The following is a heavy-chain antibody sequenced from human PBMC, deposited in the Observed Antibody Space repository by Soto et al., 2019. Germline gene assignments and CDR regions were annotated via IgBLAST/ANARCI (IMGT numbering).Heavy chain of an antibody. D-gene: IGHD3-3*01. V-gene: IGHV4-34*01. Sequence: SETLSLTCAVYGEPFSAYYWSWIRQSPGKGLEWIGEINHSGSTNYNPSLKSRVTISLNTSKKQFSLSLSSVTAADTAVYYCATQIDSYFDYWGQGTLVTVSS. CDR3: ATQIDSYFDY. CDR2: INHSGST. CDR1: GEPFSAYY. J-gene: IGHJ4*02.